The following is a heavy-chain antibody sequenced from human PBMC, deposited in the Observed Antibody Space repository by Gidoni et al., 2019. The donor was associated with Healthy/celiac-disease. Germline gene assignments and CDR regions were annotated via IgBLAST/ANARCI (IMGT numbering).Heavy chain of an antibody. CDR3: ARGYVDTAIPSGMDV. CDR1: GFTFSSYS. CDR2: ISSSSSTI. Sequence: EVQLVESGGGLVQPGGSLRLSCAASGFTFSSYSMNWVRQAPGKGLEWVSYISSSSSTIYYADSVKDRFTISRDNAKNSLYLQMNSLRAEDTAVYYCARGYVDTAIPSGMDVWGQGTTVTVSS. V-gene: IGHV3-48*01. D-gene: IGHD5-18*01. J-gene: IGHJ6*02.